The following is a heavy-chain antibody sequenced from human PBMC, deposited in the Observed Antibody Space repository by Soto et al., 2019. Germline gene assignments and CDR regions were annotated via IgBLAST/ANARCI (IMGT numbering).Heavy chain of an antibody. D-gene: IGHD6-13*01. Sequence: QVQLQESGPGLVKPSETLSLTCNVSGDSISNYYWSWIRQPPGKGLEWIGYIYYSGSTNSTPSLKSRVTISVDTSKNQFSLKLNSVTAADTAVYYCARHLWVGSSWYLGAVDIWGQGTMVTVSS. CDR2: IYYSGST. V-gene: IGHV4-59*08. CDR3: ARHLWVGSSWYLGAVDI. J-gene: IGHJ3*02. CDR1: GDSISNYY.